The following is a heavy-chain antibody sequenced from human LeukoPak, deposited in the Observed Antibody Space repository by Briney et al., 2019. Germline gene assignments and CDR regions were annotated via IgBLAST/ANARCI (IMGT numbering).Heavy chain of an antibody. CDR2: IYYSGST. J-gene: IGHJ3*02. D-gene: IGHD1-26*01. CDR1: GGSISSYY. CDR3: ARRSLVGAWVLDAFDI. Sequence: PSETLSLTCTASGGSISSYYWSWLRQPPGKGLEWIGYIYYSGSTNYNPSLKSRVTISVDTSKNQFSLKLSSVTAADTAVYYCARRSLVGAWVLDAFDIWGQGTVVTVSS. V-gene: IGHV4-59*08.